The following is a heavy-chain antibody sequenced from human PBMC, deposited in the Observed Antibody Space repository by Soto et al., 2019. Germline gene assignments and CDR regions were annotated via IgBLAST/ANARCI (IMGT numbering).Heavy chain of an antibody. J-gene: IGHJ4*02. D-gene: IGHD6-13*01. CDR1: GVCIEYHY. CDR2: VYHSGST. Sequence: DALTVTCTVSGVCIEYHYWNWIRQPPGKGLEWIGYVYHSGSTKYSPSLESRVTISVDTSKNQFYLKMSYVTAADTAVYYCERDAKAYSRRSQLDYWGQGALVTVSS. CDR3: ERDAKAYSRRSQLDY. V-gene: IGHV4-59*11.